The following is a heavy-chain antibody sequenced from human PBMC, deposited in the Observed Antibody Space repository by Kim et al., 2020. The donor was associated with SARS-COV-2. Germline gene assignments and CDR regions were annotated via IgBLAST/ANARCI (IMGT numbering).Heavy chain of an antibody. Sequence: SVKVSCKASGGTFSSYAISWVRQAPGQGLEWMGGIIPIFGTANYAQKFQGRVTITADESTSTAYMELSSLRSEDTAVYYCARGAYYDSSGYYSPTYHYYYYYGMDVWGQGTTVTVFS. D-gene: IGHD3-22*01. CDR2: IIPIFGTA. CDR1: GGTFSSYA. CDR3: ARGAYYDSSGYYSPTYHYYYYYGMDV. V-gene: IGHV1-69*13. J-gene: IGHJ6*02.